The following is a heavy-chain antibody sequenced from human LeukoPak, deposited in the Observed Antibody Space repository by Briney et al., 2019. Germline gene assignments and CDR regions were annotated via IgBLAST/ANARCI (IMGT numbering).Heavy chain of an antibody. CDR3: AGGHYPLEY. CDR1: GGPINSGY. V-gene: IGHV4-59*01. J-gene: IGHJ4*02. D-gene: IGHD1-26*01. CDR2: LYPSGST. Sequence: SETLSLTCSVSGGPINSGYWSWIRQPPGKGLEWIGLLYPSGSTNCNPSLKSRVTISVDTSRTQFSLKLSSMTAADTAVYYCAGGHYPLEYWGQGTLVTVSS.